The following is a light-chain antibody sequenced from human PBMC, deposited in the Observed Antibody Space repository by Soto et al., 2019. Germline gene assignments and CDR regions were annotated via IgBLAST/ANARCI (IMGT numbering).Light chain of an antibody. CDR3: QKDNSSPFT. V-gene: IGKV1-27*01. CDR1: HDISDY. J-gene: IGKJ3*01. CDR2: AAS. Sequence: QMVKTPSPLSVSVGVRVPITSRASHDISDYLAWYQQRPGKVPRRLIYAASTRQSGVPARFSGSGSGTDFTLTISRLQPEDVATYYCQKDNSSPFTFGPGTKVDIK.